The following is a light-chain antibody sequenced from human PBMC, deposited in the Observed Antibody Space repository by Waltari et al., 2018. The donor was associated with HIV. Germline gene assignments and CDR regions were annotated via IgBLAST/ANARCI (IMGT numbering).Light chain of an antibody. CDR1: QIIDDW. V-gene: IGKV1-5*03. Sequence: DIQMTQSPSTLSASVGDRVTITCRASQIIDDWLAWYQHKPGKAPKLLIYSTSTRQNGVPPRFRGGGSGTDFTLIISGLQPDDFAAYYCMQYGSYFRTFGQGTRVDVK. J-gene: IGKJ1*01. CDR2: STS. CDR3: MQYGSYFRT.